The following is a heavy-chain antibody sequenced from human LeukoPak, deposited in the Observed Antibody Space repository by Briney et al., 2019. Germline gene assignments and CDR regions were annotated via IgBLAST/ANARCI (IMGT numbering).Heavy chain of an antibody. CDR1: GFTFKNYV. D-gene: IGHD1-14*01. Sequence: PGGSLRLSCAASGFTFKNYVINWVRQAPGKGLEWVSSISSSGGTTYYADSVKGRFTISRDNSKNTLYLQMNSLRAEDTAVYYCAKRAQIAIPGVWFDPWGQGTLVTVSS. V-gene: IGHV3-23*01. CDR3: AKRAQIAIPGVWFDP. J-gene: IGHJ5*02. CDR2: ISSSGGTT.